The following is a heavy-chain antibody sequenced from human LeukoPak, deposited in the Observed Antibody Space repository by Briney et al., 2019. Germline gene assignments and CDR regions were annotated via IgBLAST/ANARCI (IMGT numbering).Heavy chain of an antibody. Sequence: SETLSLTCTVSGGSISSSSYYWGWIRQPPGKGLEWIGSIYYSGSTYYNPSLKSRVTISVDTSKNQFSLKLSSVTAAATAFSYCAGQEGILWFGELSPFDYWGQGTLVTVSS. CDR2: IYYSGST. CDR3: AGQEGILWFGELSPFDY. J-gene: IGHJ4*02. D-gene: IGHD3-10*01. CDR1: GGSISSSSYY. V-gene: IGHV4-39*01.